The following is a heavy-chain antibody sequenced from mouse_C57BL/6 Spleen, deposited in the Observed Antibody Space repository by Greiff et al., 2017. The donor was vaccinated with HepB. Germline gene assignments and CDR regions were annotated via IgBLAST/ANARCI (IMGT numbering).Heavy chain of an antibody. Sequence: EVQLQQSGPGLVKPSQSLSLTCSVTGYSITSGYYWNWIRQFPGNKLEWMGYISYDGSNNYNPSLKNRISITLDTSKNQFFLKLNSVTTEDTATSYCAREGDDYPFAYWGQGTLVTVSA. CDR2: ISYDGSN. V-gene: IGHV3-6*01. CDR3: AREGDDYPFAY. CDR1: GYSITSGYY. D-gene: IGHD2-4*01. J-gene: IGHJ3*01.